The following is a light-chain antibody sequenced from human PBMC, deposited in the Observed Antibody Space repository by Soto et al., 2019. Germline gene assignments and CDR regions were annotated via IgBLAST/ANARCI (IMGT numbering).Light chain of an antibody. V-gene: IGLV2-14*01. CDR1: SSDVGGYTY. CDR2: EVT. J-gene: IGLJ1*01. Sequence: QSVLTQPASVSGSPGQSITISCTGTSSDVGGYTYVSWYQQHPGKAPELMIYEVTNRPSGVSIRFSGSKSGMTASLTISGLQAEDEADYYCSSYTSINTLVFGTGTKVTVL. CDR3: SSYTSINTLV.